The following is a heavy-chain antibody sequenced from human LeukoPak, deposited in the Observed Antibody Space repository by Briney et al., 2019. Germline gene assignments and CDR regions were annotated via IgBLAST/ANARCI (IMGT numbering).Heavy chain of an antibody. CDR1: GGSMINYY. CDR2: IYYSGTT. V-gene: IGHV4-59*01. J-gene: IGHJ3*02. D-gene: IGHD1-20*01. CDR3: AREGGRITGSRDAFDI. Sequence: PSETLSLTCTVSGGSMINYYWSWIRQPPGKGLEWIGYIYYSGTTDYNPSVKSRVSMSVDTSKNQFSLRLRSVTAADTAVYYCAREGGRITGSRDAFDIWGQGTMFTVSS.